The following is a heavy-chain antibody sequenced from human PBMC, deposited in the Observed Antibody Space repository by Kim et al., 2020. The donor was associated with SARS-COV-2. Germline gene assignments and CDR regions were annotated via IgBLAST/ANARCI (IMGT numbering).Heavy chain of an antibody. CDR2: ISSDGSGK. CDR1: GFTFSSHA. Sequence: GGSLRLSCAGSGFTFSSHAIHWVRQARGKGLEWVALISSDGSGKTYGDSVKGRFTVSRDNSENTLYLQMSSLRTEDTAVYYCARDRYGPGTSETGMDVWGQGTTVTVSS. V-gene: IGHV3-30*04. J-gene: IGHJ6*02. D-gene: IGHD3-10*01. CDR3: ARDRYGPGTSETGMDV.